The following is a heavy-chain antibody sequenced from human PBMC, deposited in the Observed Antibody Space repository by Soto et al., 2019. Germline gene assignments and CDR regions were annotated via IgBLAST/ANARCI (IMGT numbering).Heavy chain of an antibody. CDR3: AKDWQTRFRGATPQSDY. D-gene: IGHD1-26*01. J-gene: IGHJ4*02. CDR2: ISYDGSDE. V-gene: IGHV3-30*18. CDR1: GFTFNTYG. Sequence: QVQLVESGGGVVQPGKSLRLSCAASGFTFNTYGMQWVRQAPGKGPEWVAVISYDGSDEYYLDSVKGRFTISRDNPKYTVYLQMNSLRVEDTAVYYCAKDWQTRFRGATPQSDYWGQGTLVTVSS.